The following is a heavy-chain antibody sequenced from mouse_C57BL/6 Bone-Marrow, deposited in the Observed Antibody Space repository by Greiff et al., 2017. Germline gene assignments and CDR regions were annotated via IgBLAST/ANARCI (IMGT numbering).Heavy chain of an antibody. V-gene: IGHV2-9-1*01. D-gene: IGHD2-1*01. CDR1: GFSLTSYA. CDR2: IWTGGGT. CDR3: ARNYGNLDY. Sequence: VKLMESGPGLVAPSQSLSITCTVSGFSLTSYAISWVRQPPGKGLEWLGVIWTGGGTHYNSALKSRLSISKDNSKSQVFLKMNSLQTDDTARYYCARNYGNLDYWGQGTTLTVSS. J-gene: IGHJ2*01.